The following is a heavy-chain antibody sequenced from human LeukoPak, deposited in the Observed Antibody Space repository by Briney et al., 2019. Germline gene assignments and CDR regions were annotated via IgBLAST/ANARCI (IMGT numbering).Heavy chain of an antibody. D-gene: IGHD3-10*01. CDR3: ARAGFTFSDYFGSFFDY. J-gene: IGHJ4*02. CDR1: GFTCSSYW. V-gene: IGHV3-7*01. Sequence: GGSLRLSCAASGFTCSSYWMSWVRQAPGKGLEWVANIKQDGSEKYYVDSVKGRFTISRDNAKNSLYLQMNSLRAEDTAVYYCARAGFTFSDYFGSFFDYWGQGTLVTVSS. CDR2: IKQDGSEK.